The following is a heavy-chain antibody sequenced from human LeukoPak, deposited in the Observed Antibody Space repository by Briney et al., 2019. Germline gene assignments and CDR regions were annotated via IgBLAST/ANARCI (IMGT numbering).Heavy chain of an antibody. Sequence: GGSLRLSCAASGFTVSDYSMSWVRQAPGKGLEWVSSISSSSSYIYYADSVKGRFTISRDNAKNSLYLQMNSLRAEDTAVYYCAELGITMIGGVWGKGTTVTISS. V-gene: IGHV3-21*01. J-gene: IGHJ6*04. CDR3: AELGITMIGGV. CDR2: ISSSSSYI. D-gene: IGHD3-10*02. CDR1: GFTVSDYS.